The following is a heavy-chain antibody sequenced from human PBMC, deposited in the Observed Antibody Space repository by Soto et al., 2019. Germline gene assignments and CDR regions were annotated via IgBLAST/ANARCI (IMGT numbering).Heavy chain of an antibody. CDR2: ISGSGVST. J-gene: IGHJ4*02. CDR1: GFTFSGYA. Sequence: PGGSLRLSCAASGFTFSGYAMSWVRQAPGKGLEWVSAISGSGVSTYYADSVKGRFTIPRDNSKNTLYLQMNSLRAEDTAVYYCAKSPGMYYYDSSGYYHYDYWGQGTLVTVSS. V-gene: IGHV3-23*01. D-gene: IGHD3-22*01. CDR3: AKSPGMYYYDSSGYYHYDY.